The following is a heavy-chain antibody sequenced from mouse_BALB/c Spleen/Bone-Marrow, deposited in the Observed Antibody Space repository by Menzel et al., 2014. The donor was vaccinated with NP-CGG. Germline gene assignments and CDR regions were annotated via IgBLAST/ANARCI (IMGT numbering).Heavy chain of an antibody. CDR3: ARFGNCDEFAY. Sequence: VKLMESGPELVRPGASVKLSCKASGYSFTNYWMNWVKQRPGQGLEWIGMIHPSDSETRLNQKFKDKATLAVDKSSSAAYMQLSIPTPEDSAVYDCARFGNCDEFAYWGEGTLVTVSA. V-gene: IGHV1S82*01. D-gene: IGHD2-1*01. CDR2: IHPSDSET. CDR1: GYSFTNYW. J-gene: IGHJ3*01.